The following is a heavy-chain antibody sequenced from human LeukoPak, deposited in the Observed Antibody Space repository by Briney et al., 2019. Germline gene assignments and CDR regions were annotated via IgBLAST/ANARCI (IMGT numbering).Heavy chain of an antibody. J-gene: IGHJ3*02. Sequence: GGSLRLSCAASGFTFNYYWMSWVRQPPGKGLEWVANIKQDGSEKRYADSMKGRFTISRDNANNSLYLHMNSLRVEDTAIYYCARNQKGASDAFDIWGLETMVTVSS. CDR2: IKQDGSEK. CDR1: GFTFNYYW. CDR3: ARNQKGASDAFDI. V-gene: IGHV3-7*01.